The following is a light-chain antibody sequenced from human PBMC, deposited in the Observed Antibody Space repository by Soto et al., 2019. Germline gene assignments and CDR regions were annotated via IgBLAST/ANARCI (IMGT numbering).Light chain of an antibody. Sequence: QSVLTQPPSVSAAPGQKVTISCSGSSSNIGNNYVSWYQQLPGTAPKLLIYGVGNRPSGVSARFSGSKSGDTASLTISGLQAEDEADYYCSSYAHGSIYVFGTGTKLTVL. CDR1: SSNIGNNY. V-gene: IGLV1-51*01. CDR2: GVG. CDR3: SSYAHGSIYV. J-gene: IGLJ1*01.